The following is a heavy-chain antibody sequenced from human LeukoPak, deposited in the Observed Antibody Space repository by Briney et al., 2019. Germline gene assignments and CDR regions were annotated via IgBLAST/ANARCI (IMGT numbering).Heavy chain of an antibody. CDR2: ISAYNGNT. Sequence: GASVKVSCKASGYTFTSYGISWVRQAPGQGLEWMGWISAYNGNTNYAQKLQGRVTMTRDTSISTAYMELSRLRSDDTAVYYCARGGIAAAGTFYYYYYYMDVWGKGTTVTISS. D-gene: IGHD6-13*01. V-gene: IGHV1-18*01. J-gene: IGHJ6*03. CDR3: ARGGIAAAGTFYYYYYYMDV. CDR1: GYTFTSYG.